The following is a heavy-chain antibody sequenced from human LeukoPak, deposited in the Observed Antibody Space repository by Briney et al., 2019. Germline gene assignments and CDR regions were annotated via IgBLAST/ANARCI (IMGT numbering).Heavy chain of an antibody. V-gene: IGHV3-53*05. J-gene: IGHJ4*02. D-gene: IGHD3-22*01. CDR1: GFTVINNY. Sequence: PGGSLRLSCAASGFTVINNYMTWVRQAPGKGLEWVSVIYSGGTTHYADSVKGRFTISRDNSKNTLYLQMSSLRAEDTAMYYCAKEYGSYYDSSPLIDYWGRGTLVTVSS. CDR2: IYSGGTT. CDR3: AKEYGSYYDSSPLIDY.